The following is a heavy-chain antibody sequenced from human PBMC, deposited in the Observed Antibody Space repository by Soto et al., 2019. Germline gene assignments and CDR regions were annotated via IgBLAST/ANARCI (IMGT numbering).Heavy chain of an antibody. CDR1: GFNPTTTP. CDR3: ATSFRYFDN. D-gene: IGHD3-9*01. CDR2: ISGTATRT. Sequence: GGSLRLSCAVSGFNPTTTPLSWVRQPPGKGLEWVSTISGTATRTYYVDSVKGRFFISRDNSKNTVTLQMNNLTVDDTAVYYCATSFRYFDNWGQGAQVTVSS. V-gene: IGHV3-23*01. J-gene: IGHJ5*02.